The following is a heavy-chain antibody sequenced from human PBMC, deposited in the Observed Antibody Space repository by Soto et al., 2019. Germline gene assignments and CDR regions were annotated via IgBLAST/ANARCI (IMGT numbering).Heavy chain of an antibody. D-gene: IGHD4-17*01. V-gene: IGHV4-4*02. Sequence: QVQLQESGPGLVKPSGTLSLTCAVSGGSISSSNWWSWVRQPPGKGLEWIGEIYHSGSTNYNPSLKIRVTISVDKSKSQCSLTLSSVTAADTAVYYCARVWTTVTNWFDPWGQGTLVTVSS. CDR1: GGSISSSNW. J-gene: IGHJ5*02. CDR2: IYHSGST. CDR3: ARVWTTVTNWFDP.